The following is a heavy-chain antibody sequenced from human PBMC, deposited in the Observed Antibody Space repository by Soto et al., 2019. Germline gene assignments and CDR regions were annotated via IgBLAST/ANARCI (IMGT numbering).Heavy chain of an antibody. D-gene: IGHD3-3*01. V-gene: IGHV4-31*03. CDR1: GGSINSGDYY. Sequence: QVQLQESGPGLVKPSQTLSLTCTVSGGSINSGDYYWSWIRQHPGKGLEWIGFIYDSGSTYYNPSLKSRLTISADTSKNQFSLRLSSVTAADTAVYYCARAKGGRITIIGVVITTYNWFDSWGQGTLVTVSS. J-gene: IGHJ5*01. CDR3: ARAKGGRITIIGVVITTYNWFDS. CDR2: IYDSGST.